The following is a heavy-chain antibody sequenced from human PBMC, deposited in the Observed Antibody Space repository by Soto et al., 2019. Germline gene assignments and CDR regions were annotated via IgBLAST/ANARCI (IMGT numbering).Heavy chain of an antibody. CDR3: AGRDCSGTNCYYLDYYYMDV. D-gene: IGHD2-2*01. Sequence: SETLSLTCTVSGGSFSSYYWTWVRQSPGKGLEWIGYIYYSGSTDYNPSLRGRLAISIDTSKNQFSLRLNSMTAADTAVYYCAGRDCSGTNCYYLDYYYMDVWGKGTTVTVSS. CDR1: GGSFSSYY. J-gene: IGHJ6*03. V-gene: IGHV4-59*08. CDR2: IYYSGST.